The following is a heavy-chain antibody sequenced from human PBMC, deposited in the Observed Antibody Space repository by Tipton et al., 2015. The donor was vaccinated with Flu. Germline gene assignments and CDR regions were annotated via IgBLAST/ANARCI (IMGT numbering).Heavy chain of an antibody. Sequence: GLVKPSETLSLTCAVYGGSFSGYYWSWIRQPPGKGLEWIGEINHSGSTNYNPSLKSRVTISVDTSKNQFSLELSSVTAADTAVYYCARRKAAKAAFDIWGQGTMVTVSS. D-gene: IGHD2-15*01. CDR1: GGSFSGYY. CDR3: ARRKAAKAAFDI. V-gene: IGHV4-34*01. CDR2: INHSGST. J-gene: IGHJ3*02.